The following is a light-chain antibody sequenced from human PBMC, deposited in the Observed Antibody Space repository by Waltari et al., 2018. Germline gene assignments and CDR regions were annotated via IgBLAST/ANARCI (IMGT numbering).Light chain of an antibody. Sequence: DIVLTQSPGNLSLSPGERATLSCRASQSVLSSYLAWYRQKPGQAPRLLIYGTSTRATGIPDRFNGSGSGTDFTLTISRLEPEDFAVYFCQQYGSSPLYTFGQGTKLEIK. CDR2: GTS. V-gene: IGKV3-20*01. CDR3: QQYGSSPLYT. CDR1: QSVLSSY. J-gene: IGKJ2*01.